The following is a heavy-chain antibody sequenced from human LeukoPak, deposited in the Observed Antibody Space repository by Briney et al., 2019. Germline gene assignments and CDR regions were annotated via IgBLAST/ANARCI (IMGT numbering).Heavy chain of an antibody. CDR3: AKEPIVYDFLNYFDY. D-gene: IGHD3-3*01. CDR1: GFTFSSYA. J-gene: IGHJ4*02. Sequence: GGSLRLSCAASGFTFSSYAMSWVRQAPGKGLEWVSAISGSGGSTYYVDSVKGRFTISRDNSKNTLYLQMNSLRAEDTAVYYCAKEPIVYDFLNYFDYWGQGTLVTVSS. CDR2: ISGSGGST. V-gene: IGHV3-23*01.